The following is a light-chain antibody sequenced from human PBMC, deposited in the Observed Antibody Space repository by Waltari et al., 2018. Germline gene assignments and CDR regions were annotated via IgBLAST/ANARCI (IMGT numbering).Light chain of an antibody. J-gene: IGKJ4*01. CDR2: AAS. V-gene: IGKV1-9*01. CDR3: QQLNSYPLT. CDR1: QGISSS. Sequence: IQLTQSPSSLSASVGDRVPITCRASQGISSSLALYHQKPRKAPKLLIYAASALQSGVPSRFSGSGSGTDFTLTISSLQPEDFATYYCQQLNSYPLTFGGGTKVEIK.